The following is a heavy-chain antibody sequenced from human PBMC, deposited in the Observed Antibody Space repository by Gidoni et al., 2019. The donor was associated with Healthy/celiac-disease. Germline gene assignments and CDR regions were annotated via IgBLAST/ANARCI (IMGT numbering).Heavy chain of an antibody. Sequence: EVQLLESGGGLVQPGGSLRLSCAASGFTFSSYAMSWVRQAPGKGLEWVSAISGSGGSTYYADSVKGRFTISRDNSKNTLYLQMNSLRAEDTAVYYCAKDRRDWNDVSPDAFDIWGQGTMVTVSS. CDR2: ISGSGGST. D-gene: IGHD1-1*01. CDR1: GFTFSSYA. CDR3: AKDRRDWNDVSPDAFDI. V-gene: IGHV3-23*01. J-gene: IGHJ3*02.